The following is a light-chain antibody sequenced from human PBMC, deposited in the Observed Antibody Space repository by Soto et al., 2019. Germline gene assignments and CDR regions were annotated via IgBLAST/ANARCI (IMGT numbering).Light chain of an antibody. CDR3: QQYNSYG. CDR1: QSISSW. Sequence: DIQMTQSPSTLSASVGDRFTITCRASQSISSWLAWYQQKPGKAPKLLIYDASSLESGVPSRFSGSGSGTEFTLTISSLQPDDFATYYCQQYNSYGFGGGTKVDIK. CDR2: DAS. V-gene: IGKV1-5*01. J-gene: IGKJ4*01.